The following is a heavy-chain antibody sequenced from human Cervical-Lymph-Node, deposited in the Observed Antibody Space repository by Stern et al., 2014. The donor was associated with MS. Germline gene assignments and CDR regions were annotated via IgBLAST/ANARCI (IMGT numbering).Heavy chain of an antibody. CDR2: ISYDGRDK. CDR1: GFVFRRYA. Sequence: VQLVQSGGGVDQPGRSLRLSCAASGFVFRRYALHWVRQAPGKGLEWVALISYDGRDKYYTDAVKGRFTVSRDNSNNTVDLEMNSLRLEDTAVYYCAKGGSGSYLDWGQGSLVTVSS. V-gene: IGHV3-30*04. D-gene: IGHD1-26*01. CDR3: AKGGSGSYLD. J-gene: IGHJ4*02.